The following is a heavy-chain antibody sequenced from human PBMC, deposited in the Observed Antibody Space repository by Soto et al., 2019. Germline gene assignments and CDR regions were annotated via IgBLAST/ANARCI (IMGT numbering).Heavy chain of an antibody. CDR2: VFSNGGT. V-gene: IGHV4-59*08. Sequence: PLEPLSLTCTVSGGFIGNYHCSRFRLPSGNGLEWIGYVFSNGGTSYNPSLKSRITISIDASKSQFSLKVNSVTAADTAVYYCARQGFGTIHGLVDVWGQGTTVTVSS. D-gene: IGHD3-10*01. CDR3: ARQGFGTIHGLVDV. CDR1: GGFIGNYH. J-gene: IGHJ6*02.